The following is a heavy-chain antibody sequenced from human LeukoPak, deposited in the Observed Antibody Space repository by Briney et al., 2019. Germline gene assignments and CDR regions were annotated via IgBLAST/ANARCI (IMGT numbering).Heavy chain of an antibody. Sequence: GGSLRLSCAASGLTVSSNFMSWVRQAPGKGLEWVSVIYSGGTTYYADSVKGRFTISRDNSKNTLYLQMSSLRAEDTAVYYCAGFSHKGVWGQGTTVTVSS. CDR3: AGFSHKGV. J-gene: IGHJ6*02. CDR2: IYSGGTT. V-gene: IGHV3-53*01. CDR1: GLTVSSNF.